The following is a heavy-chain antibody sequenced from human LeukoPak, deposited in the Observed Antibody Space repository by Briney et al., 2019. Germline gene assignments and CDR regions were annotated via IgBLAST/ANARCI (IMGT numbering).Heavy chain of an antibody. CDR2: IIPIFGTA. CDR1: GGTFSSYA. V-gene: IGHV1-69*13. CDR3: ATHCSSTSCYSDDASDI. D-gene: IGHD2-2*01. Sequence: GASVKVSCKASGGTFSSYAISWVRQAPGQGLEWMGGIIPIFGTANYAQKFQGRVTITADESTSTAYMELSSLRSEDTAVYYCATHCSSTSCYSDDASDIWGQGTMVTVSS. J-gene: IGHJ3*02.